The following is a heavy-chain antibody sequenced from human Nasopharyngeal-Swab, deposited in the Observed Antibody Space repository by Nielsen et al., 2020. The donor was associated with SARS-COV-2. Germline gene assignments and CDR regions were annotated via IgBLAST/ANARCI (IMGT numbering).Heavy chain of an antibody. CDR3: ARVAAGGFDWYSRYYGMDV. D-gene: IGHD3-9*01. CDR2: ISSSSSYT. J-gene: IGHJ6*02. V-gene: IGHV3-11*05. Sequence: GGSLRLSCAASGFTFSDYYMSWIRQAPGKGLEWVSYISSSSSYTNYADSVKGRFTISRDNAKNSLYLQMNSLRAEDTAVYYCARVAAGGFDWYSRYYGMDVWGQGTTVTVSS. CDR1: GFTFSDYY.